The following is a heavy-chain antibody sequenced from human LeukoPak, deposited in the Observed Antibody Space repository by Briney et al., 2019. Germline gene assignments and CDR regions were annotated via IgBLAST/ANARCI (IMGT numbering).Heavy chain of an antibody. D-gene: IGHD3-22*01. V-gene: IGHV3-15*01. CDR1: GFTFSSYA. Sequence: GGSLRLSCAVSGFTFSSYAMSWVRQAPGKGLEWVGRIKSKTEGGTTDYAAPVKGRFTISRDDSKNTLYLQMNSLKTEDTAVYYCTTLLYYYDSSGFDYWGQGILVTVSS. J-gene: IGHJ4*02. CDR2: IKSKTEGGTT. CDR3: TTLLYYYDSSGFDY.